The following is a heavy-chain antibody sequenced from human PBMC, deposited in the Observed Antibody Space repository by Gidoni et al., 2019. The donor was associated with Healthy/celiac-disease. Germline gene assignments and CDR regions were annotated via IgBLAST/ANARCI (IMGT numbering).Heavy chain of an antibody. V-gene: IGHV3-48*02. CDR3: ARGWLVQVDY. D-gene: IGHD6-19*01. Sequence: EVQLVESGGGLVQPGGSLRLSCAASGFTFSSYSMNWLRQAQGKGREWVSYIRSSSSTIYYAYSVKGRFTIARDNAKNSLYLQMNSLRDEDTAVYYCARGWLVQVDYWGQGTLVTVSS. CDR2: IRSSSSTI. CDR1: GFTFSSYS. J-gene: IGHJ4*02.